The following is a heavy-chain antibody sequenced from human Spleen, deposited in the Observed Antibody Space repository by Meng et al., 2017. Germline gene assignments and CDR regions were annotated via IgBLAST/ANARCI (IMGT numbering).Heavy chain of an antibody. D-gene: IGHD6-19*01. Sequence: GESLKISCVASGFSFRNYGFHWVRQVPAKGLEWVAVIWYDGSNKYYADSVKGRFTISRDNSKNMLYLQMDSLRAEDTAVYTCAKVEYTSGWNGYFDYWGQGALVTVSS. CDR3: AKVEYTSGWNGYFDY. CDR2: IWYDGSNK. V-gene: IGHV3-33*06. J-gene: IGHJ4*02. CDR1: GFSFRNYG.